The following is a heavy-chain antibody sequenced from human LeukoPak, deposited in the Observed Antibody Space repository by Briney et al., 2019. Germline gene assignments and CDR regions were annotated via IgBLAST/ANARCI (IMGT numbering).Heavy chain of an antibody. CDR3: ARIDCSGGSCYSYAFDI. J-gene: IGHJ3*02. D-gene: IGHD2-15*01. V-gene: IGHV1-69*01. CDR2: IIPIFGTA. Sequence: SVKVSCKASGGTFSSYAISWVRQAPGQGLEWMGGIIPIFGTANYAQKFQGRVTITADESTSTAYMELSSLRSEDTAVYYCARIDCSGGSCYSYAFDIWGQGTMVTVSS. CDR1: GGTFSSYA.